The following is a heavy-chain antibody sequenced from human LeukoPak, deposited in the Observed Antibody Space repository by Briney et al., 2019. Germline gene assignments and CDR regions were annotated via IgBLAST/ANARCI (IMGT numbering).Heavy chain of an antibody. CDR1: GGSISSSTYY. CDR3: VRGSTLRHYQY. Sequence: PSETLSLTCTVSGGSISSSTYYWGWIRRPPGKGLEWVGSIYHSGSTYYNPSLKSRVTVSVDTSKNQFSLKMSSVTAADTAVYYCVRGSTLRHYQYWGQGTLVTVSS. CDR2: IYHSGST. D-gene: IGHD3-16*01. V-gene: IGHV4-39*01. J-gene: IGHJ4*02.